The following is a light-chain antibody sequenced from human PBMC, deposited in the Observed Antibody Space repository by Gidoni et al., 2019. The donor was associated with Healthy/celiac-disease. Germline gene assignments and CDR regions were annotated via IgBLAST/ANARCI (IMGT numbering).Light chain of an antibody. CDR3: QQYNNWPRT. CDR2: GAS. Sequence: EIVMTQSPATLSVSPGERATLSCRASQSVSSNLAWYPQKHGQAPMLLIYGASTRATGIPASFSGSGSGTEFTLNISSLQSEDFAVYYCQQYNNWPRTFGQGTKVEIK. CDR1: QSVSSN. V-gene: IGKV3-15*01. J-gene: IGKJ1*01.